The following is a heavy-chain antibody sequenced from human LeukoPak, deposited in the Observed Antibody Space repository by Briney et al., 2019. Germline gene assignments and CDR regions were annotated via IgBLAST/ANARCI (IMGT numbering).Heavy chain of an antibody. CDR3: ARDRCSGGSCYSNYYYYMDV. CDR2: IIPIFGTA. Sequence: SVKVSCKASGGTFSSYAISWVRQAPGQGLEWMGGIIPIFGTANYAQKFQGRVTITADKSTSTAYMELSSLRSEDTAVYYCARDRCSGGSCYSNYYYYMDVWGKGTTVTVSS. V-gene: IGHV1-69*06. D-gene: IGHD2-15*01. CDR1: GGTFSSYA. J-gene: IGHJ6*03.